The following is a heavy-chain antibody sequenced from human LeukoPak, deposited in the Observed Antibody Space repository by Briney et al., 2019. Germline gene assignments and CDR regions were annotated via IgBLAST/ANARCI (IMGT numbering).Heavy chain of an antibody. CDR2: INDSGRI. CDR1: GGSFSNYY. D-gene: IGHD1-7*01. V-gene: IGHV4-34*01. CDR3: ARRWNYGRNYYIDA. J-gene: IGHJ6*03. Sequence: SETLSLTCADYGGSFSNYYWSWIRQPPGKGLEWIGEINDSGRINYNPSLMSRVTVSVDTSKNQFSLRLTSVTATDTAVYYCARRWNYGRNYYIDAWGNGATVSVSS.